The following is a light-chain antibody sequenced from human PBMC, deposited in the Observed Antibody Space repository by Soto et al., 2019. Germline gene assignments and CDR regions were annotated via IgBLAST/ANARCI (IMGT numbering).Light chain of an antibody. J-gene: IGLJ1*01. CDR3: SSYTDSSNYV. CDR2: EVS. Sequence: QSVLTQPASVSGSPGQSITISCTGTSSDVGGYKYVSWYQQHPGKAPKLMIYEVSNRPSGVSNRFSGSKSGNTASLTISRLQAEDEADYYCSSYTDSSNYVFGTGTKVTVL. V-gene: IGLV2-14*01. CDR1: SSDVGGYKY.